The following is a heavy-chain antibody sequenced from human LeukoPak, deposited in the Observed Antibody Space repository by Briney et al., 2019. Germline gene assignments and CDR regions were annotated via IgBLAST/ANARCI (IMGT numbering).Heavy chain of an antibody. J-gene: IGHJ4*02. CDR2: INHSGST. Sequence: SETLSLTCAVYGGSFSGYYWSWIRQPPGKGLEWIGEINHSGSTNYNPSLKSRVTISVDTSKNQFSLKLSSVTAADTAVYYCARDSRITMVRGPPDYWGQGTLVTVSS. CDR1: GGSFSGYY. V-gene: IGHV4-34*01. CDR3: ARDSRITMVRGPPDY. D-gene: IGHD3-10*01.